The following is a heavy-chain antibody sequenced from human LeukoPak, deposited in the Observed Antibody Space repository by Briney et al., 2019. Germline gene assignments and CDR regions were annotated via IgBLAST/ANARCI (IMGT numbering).Heavy chain of an antibody. J-gene: IGHJ5*02. D-gene: IGHD1-26*01. CDR2: IHTSGST. CDR3: ARNLGYNWFGP. Sequence: SKTLSLTCTVSGGSITTHYWSWIRHPAGKGLEWIGRIHTSGSTNYNPSLEGRATMSLDTSKNQFSLNLSSVTAADTALYYCARNLGYNWFGPWGQGILVTVSS. CDR1: GGSITTHY. V-gene: IGHV4-4*07.